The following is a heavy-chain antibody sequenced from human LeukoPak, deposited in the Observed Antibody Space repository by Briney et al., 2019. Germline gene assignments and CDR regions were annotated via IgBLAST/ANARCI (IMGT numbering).Heavy chain of an antibody. CDR1: GGSIGSYY. Sequence: SETPSLTCAVSGGSIGSYYWSWIRQSPRKGLEWIGYIYAIGYIYGSGSTNYNPSLNSRVTISVDTSKNQFSLRLSSVTAADTAVYYCAKDQNPVAGGFDYWGQGTLVTVSS. V-gene: IGHV4-4*08. J-gene: IGHJ4*02. CDR3: AKDQNPVAGGFDY. D-gene: IGHD6-19*01. CDR2: IYAIGYIYGSGST.